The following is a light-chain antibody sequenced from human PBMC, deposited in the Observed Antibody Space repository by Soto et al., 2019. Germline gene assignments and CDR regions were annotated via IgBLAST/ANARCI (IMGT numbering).Light chain of an antibody. CDR2: DNN. Sequence: QAVLTQPPSVSAAPGQKVTISCSGSSSNIGNNYVSWYQQLPGTAPKLLIYDNNKRPSVIPDRFSGSKSGTSATLGITGLQTEDEADYYCGTWDSSLSAYVFGTGTKLTVL. CDR3: GTWDSSLSAYV. V-gene: IGLV1-51*01. J-gene: IGLJ1*01. CDR1: SSNIGNNY.